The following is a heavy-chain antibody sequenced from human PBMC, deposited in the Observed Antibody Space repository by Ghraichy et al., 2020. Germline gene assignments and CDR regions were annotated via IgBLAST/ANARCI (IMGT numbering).Heavy chain of an antibody. D-gene: IGHD3-10*01. V-gene: IGHV4-59*01. CDR3: ARELGSAKRGWFDP. J-gene: IGHJ5*02. Sequence: SETLSLTCTVSGGSISSYYWSWIRQPPGKGLEWIGYIYYSGSTNYNPSLKSRVTISVDTSKNQFSLKLSSVTAADTAVYYCARELGSAKRGWFDPWGQGTLVTVSS. CDR2: IYYSGST. CDR1: GGSISSYY.